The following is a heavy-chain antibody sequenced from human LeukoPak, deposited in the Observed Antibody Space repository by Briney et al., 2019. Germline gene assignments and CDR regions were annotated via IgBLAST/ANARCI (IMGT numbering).Heavy chain of an antibody. CDR2: IRYDGSNK. CDR1: GFTFSSYG. J-gene: IGHJ4*02. CDR3: AKGEWFGELNFDY. D-gene: IGHD3-10*01. Sequence: GGSLRLSCAASGFTFSSYGMHWVRQAPGKGLEWVAFIRYDGSNKYYADSVKGRFTISRDNSKNTLYLQMNSLRAEDTAVYYCAKGEWFGELNFDYWGQGTLVTVSS. V-gene: IGHV3-30*02.